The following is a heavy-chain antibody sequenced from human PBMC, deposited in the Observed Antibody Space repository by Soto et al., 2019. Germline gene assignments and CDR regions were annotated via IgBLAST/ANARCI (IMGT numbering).Heavy chain of an antibody. V-gene: IGHV3-23*01. J-gene: IGHJ4*02. Sequence: PGGSLRLSCAASGFTFSTYAISWVRQTPGKGLEWVSVISGSGDFTYFADSVKGRFTISRDNPKNTIYLQMNSLRAEDTAVYYCAKGFYGSGGYYNERAFDSWGQGTLVTVSS. CDR2: ISGSGDFT. CDR3: AKGFYGSGGYYNERAFDS. CDR1: GFTFSTYA. D-gene: IGHD3-10*01.